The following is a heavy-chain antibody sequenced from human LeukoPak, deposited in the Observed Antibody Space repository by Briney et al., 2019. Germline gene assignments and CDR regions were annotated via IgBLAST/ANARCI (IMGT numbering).Heavy chain of an antibody. CDR3: VRSVPAALHTI. D-gene: IGHD2-2*02. CDR2: IYTSGST. Sequence: SQTLSLTCTVSGGSISSGSYYWSWIRQPAGKGLEWIGRIYTSGSTNYNPSLKSRVTISVDTSKNQFSLKLSSVTAADTAVYYCVRSVPAALHTIWGQGTMVTVSS. CDR1: GGSISSGSYY. J-gene: IGHJ3*02. V-gene: IGHV4-61*02.